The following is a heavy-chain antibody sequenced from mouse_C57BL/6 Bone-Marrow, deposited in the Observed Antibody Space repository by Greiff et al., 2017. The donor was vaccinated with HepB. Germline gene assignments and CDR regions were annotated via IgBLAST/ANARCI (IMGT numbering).Heavy chain of an antibody. Sequence: EVQLQQSGAELVRPGASVKLSCTASGFNIKDDYMHWVKQRPEQGLEWIGWIDPENGDTEYASKFQGKATITADTSSNTAYLQLSSLTSEDTAVYYCTQGDYYGSSHYWYFDVWGTGTTVTVSS. CDR3: TQGDYYGSSHYWYFDV. CDR1: GFNIKDDY. CDR2: IDPENGDT. D-gene: IGHD1-1*01. J-gene: IGHJ1*03. V-gene: IGHV14-4*01.